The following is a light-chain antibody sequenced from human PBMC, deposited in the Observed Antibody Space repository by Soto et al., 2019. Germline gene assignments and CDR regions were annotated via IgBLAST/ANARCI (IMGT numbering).Light chain of an antibody. Sequence: DIVMTQSPLSLPVTPGEPASISCRSSQSLLHSNGHNYLDWYVQKPGQSPQLLIYLGSNRASGVPDRFSGSGSGTDFTLKIGRVEAEDVGVYYCTQVLQTPTFGGGTKVEIK. CDR1: QSLLHSNGHNY. CDR3: TQVLQTPT. J-gene: IGKJ4*01. V-gene: IGKV2-28*01. CDR2: LGS.